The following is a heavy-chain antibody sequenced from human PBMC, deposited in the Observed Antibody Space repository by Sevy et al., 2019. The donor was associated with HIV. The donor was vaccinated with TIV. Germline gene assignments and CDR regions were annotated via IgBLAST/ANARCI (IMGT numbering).Heavy chain of an antibody. V-gene: IGHV3-23*01. Sequence: GGSLRLSCAASGFTFSSYAMSWVRQAPGKGLEWVSAISGSGGSTYYADSVKGRFTISRDNSKNTLYLQMNSLRAEDTAVYYCGQGEGRSYYSEYFQHWGQGTLVTVSS. J-gene: IGHJ1*01. D-gene: IGHD1-26*01. CDR1: GFTFSSYA. CDR2: ISGSGGST. CDR3: GQGEGRSYYSEYFQH.